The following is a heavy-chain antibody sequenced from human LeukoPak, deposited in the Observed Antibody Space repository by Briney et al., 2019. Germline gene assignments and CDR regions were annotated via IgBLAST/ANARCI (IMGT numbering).Heavy chain of an antibody. CDR2: MYASGTT. V-gene: IGHV3-53*01. CDR3: AREGGPYSSTLRGC. CDR1: GFTVSGNY. J-gene: IGHJ4*02. Sequence: PGGSLRLSCVVSGFTVSGNYMSWVRRAPGKGLEWVSIMYASGTTDYADSVKGRFTISRDNSKNTLYLQMSSLRVEDTAVYYCAREGGPYSSTLRGCWGQGTLVTVSS. D-gene: IGHD6-19*01.